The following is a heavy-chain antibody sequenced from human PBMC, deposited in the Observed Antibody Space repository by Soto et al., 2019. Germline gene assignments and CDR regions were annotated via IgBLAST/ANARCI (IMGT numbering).Heavy chain of an antibody. Sequence: ASVKVSCKASGYSFSTYDISWLRQAPGQGPEWMGRISPKNGNTNYAQNFQDRVTMTADTSSSTAYMELRGLRSDDTAKCYCATSYDSGFDPWGQGTLVTVSS. V-gene: IGHV1-18*04. D-gene: IGHD3-3*01. CDR3: ATSYDSGFDP. CDR1: GYSFSTYD. CDR2: ISPKNGNT. J-gene: IGHJ5*02.